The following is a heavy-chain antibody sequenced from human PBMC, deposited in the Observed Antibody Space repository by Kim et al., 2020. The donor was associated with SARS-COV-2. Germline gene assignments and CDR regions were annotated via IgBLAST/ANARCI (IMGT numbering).Heavy chain of an antibody. D-gene: IGHD4-17*01. CDR3: AREGLLRWPIEISYWYFDL. J-gene: IGHJ2*01. V-gene: IGHV4-30-2*05. Sequence: SRVTISVDTSKNQFSLKLSSVTAADTAVYYCAREGLLRWPIEISYWYFDLWGRGTLVTVSS.